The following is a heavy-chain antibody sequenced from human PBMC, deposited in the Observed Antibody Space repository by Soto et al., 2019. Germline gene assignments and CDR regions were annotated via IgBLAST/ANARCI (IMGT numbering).Heavy chain of an antibody. J-gene: IGHJ3*02. V-gene: IGHV3-21*01. D-gene: IGHD6-13*01. CDR3: ARTVRRSSSSSTPTGRCALDI. CDR1: GFTFSSYS. Sequence: GWSLRLSCAASGFTFSSYSMNWVRQAPGKGLEWVSSISSSSSYIYYADSVKGRFTISRDNAKNSLYLQINSLRAEDTAVYDRARTVRRSSSSSTPTGRCALDIWGHGRIGTV. CDR2: ISSSSSYI.